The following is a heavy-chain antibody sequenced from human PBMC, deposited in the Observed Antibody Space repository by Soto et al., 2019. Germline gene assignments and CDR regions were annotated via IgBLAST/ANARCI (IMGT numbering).Heavy chain of an antibody. CDR1: GHSFTSYW. CDR2: INPSDSYT. CDR3: ARHVGDGGNSGY. D-gene: IGHD2-15*01. J-gene: IGHJ4*02. V-gene: IGHV5-10-1*01. Sequence: GESLKISCQGSGHSFTSYWISWVRQMPGKGLEWMGRINPSDSYTNYSPSFQGHVTISADKSISTAYLQWSSLKASDTAMYFCARHVGDGGNSGYWGQGTLVTVSS.